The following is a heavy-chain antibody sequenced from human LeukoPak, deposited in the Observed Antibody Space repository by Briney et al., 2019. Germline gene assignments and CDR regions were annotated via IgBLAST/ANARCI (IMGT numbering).Heavy chain of an antibody. CDR2: IYSGGST. J-gene: IGHJ4*02. CDR3: ALGLVTDY. D-gene: IGHD3-9*01. Sequence: PGGSLRLSCAASGFTVSSNFMSWVRQAPGKELEWFSVIYSGGSTYYADSVKGRFTISRDNSKNTLYLQMNSLRVEDTAVYYCALGLVTDYWGQGTLVTVSS. CDR1: GFTVSSNF. V-gene: IGHV3-66*01.